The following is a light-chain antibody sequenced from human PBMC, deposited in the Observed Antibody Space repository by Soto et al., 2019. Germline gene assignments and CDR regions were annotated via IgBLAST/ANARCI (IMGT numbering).Light chain of an antibody. Sequence: QSVLAQPPSASGSPGQSVTMSCTGTSSDVGGYNFVSWYQQHPGKAPKLMIYEVSKRPSGVPDRFSGSKSGNTASLTVPGLQAEDDADYYCSSYAGSNNYVFGTGTKVTVL. J-gene: IGLJ1*01. CDR2: EVS. CDR3: SSYAGSNNYV. CDR1: SSDVGGYNF. V-gene: IGLV2-8*01.